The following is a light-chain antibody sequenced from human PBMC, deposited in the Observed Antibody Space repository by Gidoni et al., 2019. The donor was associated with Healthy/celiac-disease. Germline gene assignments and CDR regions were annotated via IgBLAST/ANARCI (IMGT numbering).Light chain of an antibody. CDR1: SRDVGGYNY. CDR3: CSYAGSSHVV. J-gene: IGLJ2*01. V-gene: IGLV2-11*01. CDR2: DVS. Sequence: QSALTQPRTVSGSPGQSVPISCTGTSRDVGGYNYVSGYQQHPGKAPKLMLYDVSKRPSGVPDRFSGSKSGNTASLTISGLQAEDEADYYCCSYAGSSHVVFGGGTKLTVL.